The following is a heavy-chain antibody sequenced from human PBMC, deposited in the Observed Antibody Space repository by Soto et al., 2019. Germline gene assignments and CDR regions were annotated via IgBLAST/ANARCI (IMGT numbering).Heavy chain of an antibody. D-gene: IGHD6-19*01. CDR1: GGSFSGYY. V-gene: IGHV4-34*01. CDR3: ASYSSGWSSGYFQH. J-gene: IGHJ1*01. Sequence: KPSETLSLTCAVYGGSFSGYYWSWIRQPPGKGLEWIGEINHSGSTNYNPSLKSRVTISVDTSKNQFSLKLSSVTAADTAVYYCASYSSGWSSGYFQHWGQGTLVTVSS. CDR2: INHSGST.